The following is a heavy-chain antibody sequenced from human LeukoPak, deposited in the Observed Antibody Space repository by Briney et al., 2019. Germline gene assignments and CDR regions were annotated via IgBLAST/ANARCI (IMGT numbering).Heavy chain of an antibody. J-gene: IGHJ6*02. V-gene: IGHV1-2*02. CDR2: INPNSGGT. CDR1: GYTFTVYY. D-gene: IGHD3-9*01. Sequence: ASVKVSCKASGYTFTVYYMHWVRQAPGQGLEWMGCINPNSGGTNYAQKFQGRVTMTRDTSISTAYMELSRLRSDDTAVYYCARPRATGWYYYYGMDVWGQGTTVTVSS. CDR3: ARPRATGWYYYYGMDV.